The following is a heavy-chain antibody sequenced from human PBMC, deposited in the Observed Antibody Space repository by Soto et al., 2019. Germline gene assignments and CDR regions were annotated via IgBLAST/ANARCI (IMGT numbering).Heavy chain of an antibody. CDR1: VGSVREVKYY. Sequence: PSETLSRTCTVSVGSVREVKYYWTWILQPPGKGLEWIGSVYYTGSTDYSPSLRSRVTISLDTSKHQFSLNLTSVTAADTAVYYCARDVLAARHYYGMDVWGQGTTVTVSS. J-gene: IGHJ6*02. CDR3: ARDVLAARHYYGMDV. CDR2: VYYTGST. V-gene: IGHV4-61*01. D-gene: IGHD2-21*02.